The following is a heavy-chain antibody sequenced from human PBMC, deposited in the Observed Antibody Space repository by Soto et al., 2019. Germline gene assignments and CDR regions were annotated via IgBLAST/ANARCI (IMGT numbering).Heavy chain of an antibody. CDR3: AREYYDIVTGLNWFDP. D-gene: IGHD3-9*01. CDR1: GFTFSSYS. Sequence: GGSLRLSCAASGFTFSSYSMNWVRQAPGKGLEWVSYISSSSSTIYYADSVKGRFTISRDNAKNSLYLQMNSLRDEDTAVYYCAREYYDIVTGLNWFDPWSQGTLVTVSS. V-gene: IGHV3-48*02. J-gene: IGHJ5*02. CDR2: ISSSSSTI.